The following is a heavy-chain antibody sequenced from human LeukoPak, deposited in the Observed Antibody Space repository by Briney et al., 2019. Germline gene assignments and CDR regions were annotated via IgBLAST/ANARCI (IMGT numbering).Heavy chain of an antibody. CDR2: ISYDGSNK. J-gene: IGHJ2*01. Sequence: GGSLRLSCAASGFTFSSYGMHWVRQAPGKGLEWVAVISYDGSNKYYADSVKGRFTISRDNSKNTLYLQMNSLRAEDTAVYYCARDRYYYDSSGYYYVPRPANWYFDLWGRGTLVTVSS. D-gene: IGHD3-22*01. V-gene: IGHV3-30*03. CDR1: GFTFSSYG. CDR3: ARDRYYYDSSGYYYVPRPANWYFDL.